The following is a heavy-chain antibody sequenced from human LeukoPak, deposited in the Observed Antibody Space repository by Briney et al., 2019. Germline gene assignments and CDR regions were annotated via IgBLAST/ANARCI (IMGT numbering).Heavy chain of an antibody. CDR1: EFTFTSYE. J-gene: IGHJ3*02. CDR2: ISSSGNTI. D-gene: IGHD6-6*01. CDR3: ARGPSIAARYDAFDI. V-gene: IGHV3-48*03. Sequence: GGSLRLSCAASEFTFTSYELNWVRQAPGKGLEWVSYISSSGNTISYADSVKGQFTISRDNAKNSLYLQVISLRAEDTAVYYCARGPSIAARYDAFDIWGQGTMVTVSS.